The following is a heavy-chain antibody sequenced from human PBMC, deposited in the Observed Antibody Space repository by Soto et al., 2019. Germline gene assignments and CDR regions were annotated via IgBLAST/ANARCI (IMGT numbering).Heavy chain of an antibody. CDR2: ISGSGGST. Sequence: GGSMRLSCAASGFTFSSYAMSWVRQAPGKGLEWVSAISGSGGSTYYADSVKGRFTISRDNSKNTLYLQMNSLRAEDTAVYYCAKDRTHDFWSGYSALDYWGQGTLVTVSS. V-gene: IGHV3-23*01. CDR1: GFTFSSYA. J-gene: IGHJ4*02. CDR3: AKDRTHDFWSGYSALDY. D-gene: IGHD3-3*01.